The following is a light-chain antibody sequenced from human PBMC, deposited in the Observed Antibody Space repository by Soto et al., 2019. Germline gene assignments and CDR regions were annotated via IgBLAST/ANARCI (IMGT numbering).Light chain of an antibody. J-gene: IGKJ5*01. V-gene: IGKV1-12*01. CDR2: GAF. Sequence: DIQMTQSPSSVSVSVGDRVTITCRASLDINRWLAWYQVRPGKPPKLLIAGAFVLQSGVPSRFSGSGYWTDFALTIDNLQPEDFETYYCQQADSCPITFGQGTRLEI. CDR1: LDINRW. CDR3: QQADSCPIT.